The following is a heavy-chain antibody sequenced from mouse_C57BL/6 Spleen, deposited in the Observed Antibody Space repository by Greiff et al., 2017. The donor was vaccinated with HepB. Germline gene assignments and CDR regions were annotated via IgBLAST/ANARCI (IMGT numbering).Heavy chain of an antibody. CDR1: GYTFTSYT. Sequence: VQLQQSGAELARPGASVKMSCKASGYTFTSYTMHWVKQRPGQGLEWIGYINPSSGYTKYNQKFKDKATLTADKSSSTAYMQLSSLTSEDSAVYYCARPHYGSSYGWVAYWGQGTLVTVSA. CDR2: INPSSGYT. V-gene: IGHV1-4*01. CDR3: ARPHYGSSYGWVAY. J-gene: IGHJ3*01. D-gene: IGHD1-1*01.